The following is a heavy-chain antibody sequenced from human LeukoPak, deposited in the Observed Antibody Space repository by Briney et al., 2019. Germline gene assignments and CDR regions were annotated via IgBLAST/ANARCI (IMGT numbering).Heavy chain of an antibody. CDR1: GFNFDDYA. J-gene: IGHJ4*02. CDR2: ISSSSKYI. CDR3: AREPFWSGYFSNLHFDY. V-gene: IGHV3-21*01. D-gene: IGHD3-3*01. Sequence: GRSLRLSCAASGFNFDDYAMHWVRQAPGKGLEWVSSISSSSKYIYYADSVKGRFTISRDNAKNSLYLQMNSLRAEDTAVYYCAREPFWSGYFSNLHFDYWGRGALVTVSS.